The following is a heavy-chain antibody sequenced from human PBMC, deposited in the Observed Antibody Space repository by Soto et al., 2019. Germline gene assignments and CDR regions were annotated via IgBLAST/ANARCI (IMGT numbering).Heavy chain of an antibody. J-gene: IGHJ3*02. CDR1: GFTFSDYY. D-gene: IGHD6-19*01. CDR3: ARLGVAGDAFDI. CDR2: ISSSSTYT. V-gene: IGHV3-11*06. Sequence: GGPLRLSCAASGFTFSDYYMSWIRQAPGKGLEWISYISSSSTYTNYADSVKGRFTISRDNAKNSLYLQMNSLRAEDTAVYYCARLGVAGDAFDIWGQGTMVTVSS.